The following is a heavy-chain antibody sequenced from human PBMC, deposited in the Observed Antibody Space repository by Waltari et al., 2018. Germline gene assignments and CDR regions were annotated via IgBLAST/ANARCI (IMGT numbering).Heavy chain of an antibody. CDR3: TGDHCTNGVYYPFGGY. CDR2: IRSKAYGGTT. D-gene: IGHD2-8*01. Sequence: EVQLVESGGGLVQPGRSLRLSCTASGFTFGDYAMSWVRQAPGKGLEWGGCIRSKAYGGTTEYAASVKGRFTISRDDSKSIAYLQMNSLKTEDTAVYYCTGDHCTNGVYYPFGGYWGQGTLVSVSS. J-gene: IGHJ4*02. V-gene: IGHV3-49*04. CDR1: GFTFGDYA.